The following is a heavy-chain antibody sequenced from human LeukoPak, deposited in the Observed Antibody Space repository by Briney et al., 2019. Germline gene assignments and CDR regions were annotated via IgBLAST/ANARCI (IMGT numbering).Heavy chain of an antibody. CDR1: GFTFSSYA. Sequence: PGGSLRLSCAASGFTFSSYAMSWVRQAPGKGLEWVSAISGSGGSTYYADSVKGRFTISRDNSKNTLYLQMNSLRAEDTAVYYCAKAGYSYVPGYNYFDYWGQGTLVTVSS. CDR3: AKAGYSYVPGYNYFDY. J-gene: IGHJ4*02. V-gene: IGHV3-23*01. CDR2: ISGSGGST. D-gene: IGHD5-18*01.